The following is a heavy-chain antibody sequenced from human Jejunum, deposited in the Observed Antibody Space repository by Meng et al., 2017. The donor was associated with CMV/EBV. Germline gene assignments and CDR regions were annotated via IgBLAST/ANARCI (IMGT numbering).Heavy chain of an antibody. V-gene: IGHV4-59*01. CDR3: ARGHYIFNYFDY. J-gene: IGHJ4*02. Sequence: GGSIIDYHWSWIRQPPGKGLEWIGYIYNTGSANYNNYNASLKTRITMSLDTSKNQFSLKLSSVTTADTAVYYCARGHYIFNYFDYWGQGTRVTVSS. CDR2: IYNTGSA. D-gene: IGHD4-11*01. CDR1: GGSIIDYH.